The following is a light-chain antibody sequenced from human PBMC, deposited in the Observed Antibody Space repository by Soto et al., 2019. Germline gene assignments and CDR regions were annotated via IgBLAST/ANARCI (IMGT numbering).Light chain of an antibody. V-gene: IGKV1-5*01. Sequence: DIHMTQSPSSLSVSVGDRVTITCRTSQNINAWLAWYQQRPGQAPKLLIYDASTVQSGVPSRFSGSGSGTEFTLTISSLQPDDSATYYCQHYSLYSPWTLGQGTKVDNK. J-gene: IGKJ1*01. CDR3: QHYSLYSPWT. CDR1: QNINAW. CDR2: DAS.